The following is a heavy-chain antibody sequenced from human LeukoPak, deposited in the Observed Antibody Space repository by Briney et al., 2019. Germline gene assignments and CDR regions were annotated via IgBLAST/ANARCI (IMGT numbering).Heavy chain of an antibody. CDR2: IIPIFGTA. J-gene: IGHJ5*02. CDR1: GGTFSSYA. V-gene: IGHV1-69*13. Sequence: SVKVSCKASGGTFSSYAISWVRQAPGQGLEWMGGIIPIFGTANYAQKFQGRVTITADESTSTAYMELSSLRSEDTAVCYCARDIAAAVDNWFDPWGQGTLVTVSS. D-gene: IGHD6-13*01. CDR3: ARDIAAAVDNWFDP.